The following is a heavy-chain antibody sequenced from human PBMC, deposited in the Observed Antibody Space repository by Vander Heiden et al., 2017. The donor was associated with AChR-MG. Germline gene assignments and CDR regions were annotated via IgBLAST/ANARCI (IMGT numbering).Heavy chain of an antibody. D-gene: IGHD1-26*01. Sequence: QAQLVQSGSEGRKPGASVRVSCSASGYTFTDFDINWVRQAPGQGLEWMGWTNPSSGNAAFAERFQGRVTSSSRSSTGTAYLELTTLTSGDTALYFCARAERGRTCSFCGFDIWGQGTMVTVS. V-gene: IGHV1-8*02. CDR2: TNPSSGNA. CDR1: GYTFTDFD. CDR3: ARAERGRTCSFCGFDI. J-gene: IGHJ3*02.